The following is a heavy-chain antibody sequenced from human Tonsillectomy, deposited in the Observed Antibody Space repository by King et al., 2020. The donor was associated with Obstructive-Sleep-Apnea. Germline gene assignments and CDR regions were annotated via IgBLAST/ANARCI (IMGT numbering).Heavy chain of an antibody. Sequence: QLQESGPGLVKPSETLSLTCTVSGDSISTYYWSWIRQPPGKGLEWIGYIYYGGSTNSNPSLKSRVSISLDTSKNQISLKLSSVTAADTAVYYCARDDWNYRHFDYWGQGTLVTVSS. V-gene: IGHV4-59*01. CDR2: IYYGGST. CDR1: GDSISTYY. D-gene: IGHD1-7*01. J-gene: IGHJ4*02. CDR3: ARDDWNYRHFDY.